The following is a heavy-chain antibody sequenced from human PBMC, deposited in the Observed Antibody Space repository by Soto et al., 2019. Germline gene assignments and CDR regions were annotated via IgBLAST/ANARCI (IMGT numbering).Heavy chain of an antibody. CDR3: ARASVYPTFGGVMNYYYYMDV. V-gene: IGHV3-23*01. Sequence: GGSLRLSCAASGFTFGSYAMSWVRQAPGKWLEWVSVIICSGGSTYYADSVKGRFTISRHNSKNTLYLQMNSLRAEDTAVYYCARASVYPTFGGVMNYYYYMDVWGKGTTVTVSS. CDR1: GFTFGSYA. J-gene: IGHJ6*03. D-gene: IGHD3-16*01. CDR2: IICSGGST.